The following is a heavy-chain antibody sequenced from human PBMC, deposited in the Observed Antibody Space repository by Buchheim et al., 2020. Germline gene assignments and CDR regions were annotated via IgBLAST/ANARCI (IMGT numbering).Heavy chain of an antibody. CDR2: IYYSGTT. CDR3: ARDLVSGVGQHWYFDL. V-gene: IGHV4-30-4*01. J-gene: IGHJ2*01. D-gene: IGHD1-14*01. Sequence: QVQLQESGPGLVKPSQTLSLTCTVSGGSISSGDYYWSWIRQPPGKGLEWIGYIYYSGTTYYNPSLKSRITISVDTSKNKFSLKLSSVTAADTAVYSCARDLVSGVGQHWYFDLWGRGTL. CDR1: GGSISSGDYY.